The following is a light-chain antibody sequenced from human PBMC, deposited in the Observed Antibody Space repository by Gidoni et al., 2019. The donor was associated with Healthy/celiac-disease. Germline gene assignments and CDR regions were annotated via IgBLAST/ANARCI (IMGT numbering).Light chain of an antibody. CDR3: AAWDDSLNGPG. J-gene: IGLJ2*01. Sequence: QSVLTQPPSSSGTPGQTVTIPCSGSSSNIGSNPVTCYQQLPGTAPKLLIYSHNQRPSGVPDRFSGSKSGTSASLAISGLQSEDEADYYCAAWDDSLNGPGFGGGTKLTVL. V-gene: IGLV1-44*01. CDR1: SSNIGSNP. CDR2: SHN.